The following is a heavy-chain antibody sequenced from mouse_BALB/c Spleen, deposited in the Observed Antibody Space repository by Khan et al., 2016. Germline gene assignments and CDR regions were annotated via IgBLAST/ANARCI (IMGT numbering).Heavy chain of an antibody. CDR1: DYSFTAYF. CDR2: ISPYNGDT. Sequence: VQLQQSGPELVKPGASVKISCKASDYSFTAYFMNWVMQSHGKSLEWIGRISPYNGDTFYNQKFKGKATLTVDKSSNTVHMELRSLASEDSAVYYCAKSGYYGTFAYWGQGTLVTVSA. CDR3: AKSGYYGTFAY. D-gene: IGHD1-1*01. V-gene: IGHV1-20*02. J-gene: IGHJ3*01.